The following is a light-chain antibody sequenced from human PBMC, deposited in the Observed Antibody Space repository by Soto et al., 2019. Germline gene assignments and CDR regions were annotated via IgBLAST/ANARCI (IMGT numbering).Light chain of an antibody. CDR2: EVT. V-gene: IGLV2-14*01. J-gene: IGLJ2*01. Sequence: QPVLTQPASVSGSPGQSITFSCTGTDSDVGGYNYVSWYQQHPGKAPKLMIFEVTNRPSGVSHRFSGSKSGNTASLTISGLQAADEADYYCTSYSSSNTHVLFGGGTKVTVL. CDR3: TSYSSSNTHVL. CDR1: DSDVGGYNY.